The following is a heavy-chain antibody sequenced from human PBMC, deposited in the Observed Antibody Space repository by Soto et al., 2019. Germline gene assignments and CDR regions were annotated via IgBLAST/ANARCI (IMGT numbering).Heavy chain of an antibody. CDR1: GFSVSNNF. Sequence: EVQLVNSGGGLIQAGGSLTLSCAASGFSVSNNFLSWVRQAPGKGLEWLSIIYSGGSTDYADSVKGRFPISRDTLKNTVYLQLNSLRAEDTAVYYCVRDWADTTADEGDYYGMDVWGQGTTVTVSS. J-gene: IGHJ6*02. V-gene: IGHV3-53*01. CDR3: VRDWADTTADEGDYYGMDV. CDR2: IYSGGST. D-gene: IGHD1-1*01.